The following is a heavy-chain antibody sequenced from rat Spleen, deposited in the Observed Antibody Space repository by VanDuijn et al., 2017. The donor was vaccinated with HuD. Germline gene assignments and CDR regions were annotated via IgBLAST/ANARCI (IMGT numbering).Heavy chain of an antibody. CDR3: ARQRGPSWFAY. CDR2: ITNGDGHT. Sequence: EVQLVESGGGLVQPGGSLRLSCVASGLTFNNYWMTWIRQAPGKGLEWVASITNGDGHTYYLDSVQGRFTISRDNAKSTLYLQMNSLRSEDTATYFCARQRGPSWFAYWGQGTLVTVSS. J-gene: IGHJ3*01. D-gene: IGHD3-1*01. CDR1: GLTFNNYW. V-gene: IGHV5-31*01.